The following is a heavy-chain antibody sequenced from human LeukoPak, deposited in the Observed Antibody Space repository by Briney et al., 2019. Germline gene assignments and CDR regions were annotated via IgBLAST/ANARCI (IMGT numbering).Heavy chain of an antibody. J-gene: IGHJ4*02. Sequence: PWETLSLTCTVSGGSISHYYRGWIRQPPGKGLEWIGYFYNSGSSTYNPSLKSRVTISVDTSKEQFSLTVNSVTAADTAVYYCTRGTGWLIDYWGQGILVTVSS. D-gene: IGHD3-16*01. CDR1: GGSISHYY. V-gene: IGHV4-59*01. CDR3: TRGTGWLIDY. CDR2: FYNSGSS.